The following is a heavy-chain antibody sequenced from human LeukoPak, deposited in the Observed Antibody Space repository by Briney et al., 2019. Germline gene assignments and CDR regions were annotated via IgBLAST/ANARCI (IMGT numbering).Heavy chain of an antibody. J-gene: IGHJ4*02. Sequence: GSLKLSCAASGFTFSSYAMSWVRQGPGKGLEWVPAIRGSGGSTYYADSVKGRFTISRDNSKNTLYLQMNSLRAEDTAVYYCAKDLVLRSASVAGTEDYWGQGTLVTVSS. D-gene: IGHD6-19*01. CDR3: AKDLVLRSASVAGTEDY. V-gene: IGHV3-23*01. CDR1: GFTFSSYA. CDR2: IRGSGGST.